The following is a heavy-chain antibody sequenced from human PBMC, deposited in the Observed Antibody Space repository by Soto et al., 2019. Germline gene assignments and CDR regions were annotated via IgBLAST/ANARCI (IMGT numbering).Heavy chain of an antibody. CDR2: ISNDGSKK. CDR3: ARDVAMPTGLGLGY. Sequence: PGGSLRLSCAASGFAFTNYGIHWVRQAPGKGLEWVVHISNDGSKKFYGDSVKGRFTISRDNSENTVYLQMTSLRPDDTAVFYCARDVAMPTGLGLGYWGQGTLVTVSS. CDR1: GFAFTNYG. V-gene: IGHV3-30*03. J-gene: IGHJ4*02. D-gene: IGHD6-19*01.